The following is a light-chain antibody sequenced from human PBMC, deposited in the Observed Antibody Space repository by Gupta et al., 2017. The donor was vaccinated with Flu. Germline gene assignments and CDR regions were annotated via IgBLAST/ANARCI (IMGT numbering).Light chain of an antibody. V-gene: IGKV3-11*01. CDR2: DAS. Sequence: EIVLTPSPATLSLSPGERATLSCRASQSVSSYLAWYQQKPGQAPRLLIYDASNRATCIPARFSGSGSGTDFTLTISSLEPEDFAVYYCQQRSNWPPWTFGQGTKVEIK. J-gene: IGKJ1*01. CDR1: QSVSSY. CDR3: QQRSNWPPWT.